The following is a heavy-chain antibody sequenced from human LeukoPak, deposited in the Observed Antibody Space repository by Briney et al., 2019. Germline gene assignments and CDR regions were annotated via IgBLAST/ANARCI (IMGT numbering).Heavy chain of an antibody. D-gene: IGHD6-13*01. Sequence: SETLSLTCAVYGGSFSGYYWSWIRQPPGKGLEWIGEVNHSGSTNYNPSLKSRVTISVDTSKNQFSLKLSSVTAADTAVYYCARGPSAAGHYYYYGMDVWGKGTTVTVSS. CDR3: ARGPSAAGHYYYYGMDV. CDR2: VNHSGST. CDR1: GGSFSGYY. J-gene: IGHJ6*04. V-gene: IGHV4-34*01.